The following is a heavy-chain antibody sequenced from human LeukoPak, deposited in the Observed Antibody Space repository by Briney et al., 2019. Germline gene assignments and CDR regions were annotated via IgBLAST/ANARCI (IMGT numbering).Heavy chain of an antibody. Sequence: GGSLRLSCAASGFTFSSYSMNWVRQAPGKGLEWVSSISSSSSYIYYADSVKGRFTISRDNAKNSLYLQMNSLRAEDTAVYYCASGCSGGSCYSNFDYWGQGTLVTVSS. V-gene: IGHV3-21*01. CDR2: ISSSSSYI. CDR1: GFTFSSYS. J-gene: IGHJ4*02. D-gene: IGHD2-15*01. CDR3: ASGCSGGSCYSNFDY.